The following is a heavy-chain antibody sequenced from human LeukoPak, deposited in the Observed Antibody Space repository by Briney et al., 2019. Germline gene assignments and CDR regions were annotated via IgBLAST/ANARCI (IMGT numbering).Heavy chain of an antibody. V-gene: IGHV1-18*01. J-gene: IGHJ5*02. Sequence: ASVKVSGKPSGYTVTSYGISWVQQASGQGLEWMGWISAYNGNTNYAQKLQGRVTMTTDTSTSTAYMELRSLRSDDTAVYYCARVYNPNYWSGYYNWFDPWGQGTLVTASS. D-gene: IGHD3-3*01. CDR1: GYTVTSYG. CDR2: ISAYNGNT. CDR3: ARVYNPNYWSGYYNWFDP.